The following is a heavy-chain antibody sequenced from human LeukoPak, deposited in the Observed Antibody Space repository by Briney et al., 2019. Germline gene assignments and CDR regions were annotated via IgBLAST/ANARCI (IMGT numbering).Heavy chain of an antibody. V-gene: IGHV3-21*01. D-gene: IGHD4-17*01. CDR1: GFTFSSYS. CDR2: ISSSSSYI. Sequence: GGSLRLSCAASGFTFSSYSMNWVRQAPGKGLEWVSSISSSSSYIYYADSVKGRFTISRDNAKNSLYLQMNSLRAEDTAVYYCAREGATTVTLSHWGQGTLVTVSP. J-gene: IGHJ4*02. CDR3: AREGATTVTLSH.